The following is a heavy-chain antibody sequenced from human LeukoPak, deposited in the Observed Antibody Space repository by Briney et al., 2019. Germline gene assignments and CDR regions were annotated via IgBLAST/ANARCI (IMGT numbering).Heavy chain of an antibody. D-gene: IGHD3-16*02. J-gene: IGHJ4*02. Sequence: SETLSLTCAVYGGSFSGYYWSWIRQPPGKGLEWIGEINHSGSTNYNPSLKSRVTISVDTSKNQFSLKLSSVTAADAAVYYCARADYVWGSYRYTTFDYWGQGTLVTVSS. CDR1: GGSFSGYY. CDR2: INHSGST. CDR3: ARADYVWGSYRYTTFDY. V-gene: IGHV4-34*01.